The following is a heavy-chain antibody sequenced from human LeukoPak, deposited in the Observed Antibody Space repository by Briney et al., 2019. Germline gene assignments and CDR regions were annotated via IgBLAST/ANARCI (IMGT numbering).Heavy chain of an antibody. CDR3: ARGLYDFWSGYYNNWSDP. D-gene: IGHD3-3*01. V-gene: IGHV4-34*01. CDR1: GGSFSGYY. J-gene: IGHJ5*02. Sequence: PSETLSLTCAVYGGSFSGYYWSWIRQPPGKGLEWIGEINHGGSTNYNPSLKSRVTISVDTSKNQFSLKLSSVTAADTAVYYCARGLYDFWSGYYNNWSDPWGQGTLVTVSS. CDR2: INHGGST.